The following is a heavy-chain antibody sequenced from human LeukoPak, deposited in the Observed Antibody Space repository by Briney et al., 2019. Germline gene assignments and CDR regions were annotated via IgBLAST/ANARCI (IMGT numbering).Heavy chain of an antibody. Sequence: GGSLRLSCAASGFSFSNYNMNWVRQAPGKGLEWVSSITSSSTYIYYADSVKGRFTISRDNAKNSLYLQLNSLRAEDTAVYYCAKDEGGTYYYGSGTYYLGRRHFDYWGQGTLVTVSS. CDR3: AKDEGGTYYYGSGTYYLGRRHFDY. V-gene: IGHV3-21*04. J-gene: IGHJ4*02. D-gene: IGHD3-10*01. CDR2: ITSSSTYI. CDR1: GFSFSNYN.